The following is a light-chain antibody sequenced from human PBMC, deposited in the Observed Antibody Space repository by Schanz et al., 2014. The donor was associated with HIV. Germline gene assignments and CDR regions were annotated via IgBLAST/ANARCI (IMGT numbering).Light chain of an antibody. Sequence: EIFFTPSPFPLSFSPFALSPLSSLSSQIVSSNLAWYQQKPGQAPRLLIYGASTRATGIPARFSGSGSGTEFTLTISSLQSEDFAVYYCQQYNNWPWTFGQGTKVEIK. J-gene: IGKJ1*01. CDR2: GAS. CDR3: QQYNNWPWT. CDR1: QIVSSN. V-gene: IGKV3-15*01.